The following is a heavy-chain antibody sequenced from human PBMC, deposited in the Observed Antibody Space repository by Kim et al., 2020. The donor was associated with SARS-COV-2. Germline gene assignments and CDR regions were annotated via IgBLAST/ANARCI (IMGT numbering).Heavy chain of an antibody. CDR3: ASTNCRLGANFDF. D-gene: IGHD1-26*01. J-gene: IGHJ4*02. V-gene: IGHV3-21*01. Sequence: GGSLRLSCAASGFTFRNYAMNWVRQVPGRGLEWVSSINKNGDYVFYADSVKGRYTISRDDTKNSLSLQMNSLRADDTAVYYCASTNCRLGANFDFWGQG. CDR1: GFTFRNYA. CDR2: INKNGDYV.